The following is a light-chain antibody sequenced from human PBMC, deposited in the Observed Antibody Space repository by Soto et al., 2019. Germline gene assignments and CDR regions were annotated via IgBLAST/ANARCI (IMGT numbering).Light chain of an antibody. CDR3: QQYNNWPPDT. V-gene: IGKV3-15*01. Sequence: EIVLTQSPGTLSLSPGERATLSCRASQSVSSSYLAWYQQKPGQAPRLLIYGASTRATGIPARFSGSGSGTEFTLTISSLQSEDFAVYYCQQYNNWPPDTFGQGTKLEIK. J-gene: IGKJ2*01. CDR1: QSVSSSY. CDR2: GAS.